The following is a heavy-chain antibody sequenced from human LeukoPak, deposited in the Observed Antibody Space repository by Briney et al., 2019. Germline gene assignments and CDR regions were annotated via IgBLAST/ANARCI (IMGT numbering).Heavy chain of an antibody. CDR3: ARGSERGAYYDILTGYPSIDY. CDR1: GGSISSYY. J-gene: IGHJ4*02. D-gene: IGHD3-9*01. V-gene: IGHV4-59*01. CDR2: IYYSGST. Sequence: SETLSLTCTVSGGSISSYYWSWIRQPPGKGLEWIGYIYYSGSTNYNPSLKSRVTISVDTSKNQFSLKLSSVTAADTAVYYWARGSERGAYYDILTGYPSIDYWGQGTLVTVSS.